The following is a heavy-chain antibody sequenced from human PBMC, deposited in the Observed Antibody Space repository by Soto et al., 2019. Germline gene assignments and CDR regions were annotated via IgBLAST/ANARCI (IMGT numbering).Heavy chain of an antibody. CDR3: AGGSDILTGALVLDCYYGMDV. V-gene: IGHV1-18*01. Sequence: QVKLVQSGAEVKRPGASVKVSCKASGYTFISYAFSWVRQAPGQGLEWMGWISTYNGNTNYAQDLQGRVTMTTDTATSTAYREMRSLRSDDTAVYYCAGGSDILTGALVLDCYYGMDVWGQGTTVTVSS. CDR1: GYTFISYA. D-gene: IGHD3-9*01. J-gene: IGHJ6*02. CDR2: ISTYNGNT.